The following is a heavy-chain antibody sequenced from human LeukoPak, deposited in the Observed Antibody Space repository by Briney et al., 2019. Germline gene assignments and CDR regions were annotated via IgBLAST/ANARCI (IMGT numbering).Heavy chain of an antibody. CDR1: GFTFSRHS. CDR2: MSSGNSYI. J-gene: IGHJ3*02. V-gene: IGHV3-21*01. D-gene: IGHD4-17*01. CDR3: ARRPTVTKGIGATVDAFDI. Sequence: PGGSLRLSCVGSGFTFSRHSMHWVRQAPGKGLEWISSMSSGNSYIYYAGSVKGRFSISRDNAKNSVYLQMNSLRVEDTAVYYCARRPTVTKGIGATVDAFDIWGQGTMVTVSS.